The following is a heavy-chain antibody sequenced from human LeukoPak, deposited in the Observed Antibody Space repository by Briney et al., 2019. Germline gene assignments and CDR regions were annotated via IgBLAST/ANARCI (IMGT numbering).Heavy chain of an antibody. CDR3: ARSPYYGDYVEDY. V-gene: IGHV3-7*01. CDR2: IKQDGSEK. CDR1: GFTFSSYW. J-gene: IGHJ4*02. D-gene: IGHD4-17*01. Sequence: GGSLRLSCAASGFTFSSYWMSWVCQAPGKGLEWVANIKQDGSEKYYVDSVKGRFTISRDNAKNSLYLQMNSLRAEDTAVYYCARSPYYGDYVEDYWGQGTLVTVSS.